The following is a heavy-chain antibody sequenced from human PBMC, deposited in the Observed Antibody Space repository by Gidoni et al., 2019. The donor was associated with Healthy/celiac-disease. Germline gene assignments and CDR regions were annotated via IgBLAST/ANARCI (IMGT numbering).Heavy chain of an antibody. CDR2: IYPGDSDT. J-gene: IGHJ4*02. CDR1: GSSFTSYW. D-gene: IGHD5-12*01. V-gene: IGHV5-51*01. Sequence: EVQLVQSGAEVKKPGESLKISCKGSGSSFTSYWIGWVRQMPGKGLGWMGIIYPGDSDTRSGPSFKGQVTIPADKSISTAYLQWGSLKASDTAMYNCARQGRREGYNYLDYWGQGTLVTVSS. CDR3: ARQGRREGYNYLDY.